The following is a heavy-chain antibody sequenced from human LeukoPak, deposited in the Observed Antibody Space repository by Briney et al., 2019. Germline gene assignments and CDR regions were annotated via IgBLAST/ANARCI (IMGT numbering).Heavy chain of an antibody. CDR3: ARVPLAWGSGGMDV. V-gene: IGHV3-33*01. J-gene: IGHJ6*02. CDR1: GFTFSSYG. Sequence: GGSLRLSCAASGFTFSSYGMHWVRQAPGKGLEWVAVIWYDGSNKYYADSVKGRFTISRDNSKNTLYLQMNSLRAEDTAVYYCARVPLAWGSGGMDVWGQGTTVTVSS. D-gene: IGHD3-16*01. CDR2: IWYDGSNK.